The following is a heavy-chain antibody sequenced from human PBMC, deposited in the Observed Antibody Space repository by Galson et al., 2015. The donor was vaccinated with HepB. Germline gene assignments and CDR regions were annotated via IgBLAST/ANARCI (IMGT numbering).Heavy chain of an antibody. CDR3: TRAKNYGSGSPALDY. CDR2: IRNKAYGGTT. D-gene: IGHD3-10*01. V-gene: IGHV3-49*04. CDR1: GFTFSSFT. J-gene: IGHJ4*02. Sequence: SLRLSCAASGFTFSSFTMNWVRQAPGKGLEWVGFIRNKAYGGTTNYAASVKDRFTISRDDSKTIAYLQMSSLKTEDTAVYYCTRAKNYGSGSPALDYWGQGTLVTVSS.